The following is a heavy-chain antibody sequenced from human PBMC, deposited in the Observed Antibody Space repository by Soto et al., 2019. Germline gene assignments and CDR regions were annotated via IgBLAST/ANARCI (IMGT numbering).Heavy chain of an antibody. V-gene: IGHV4-34*01. Sequence: SETLSLTCAVYGGSFSGYYWSWIRQPPGKGLEWIGEINHSGSTNYNPSLKSRVTISVDTSKNQFSLKLSSVTAADTAVYYCARVLLWFGELLYVRRYNWFDPWGQGTLVTVS. CDR2: INHSGST. D-gene: IGHD3-10*01. J-gene: IGHJ5*02. CDR1: GGSFSGYY. CDR3: ARVLLWFGELLYVRRYNWFDP.